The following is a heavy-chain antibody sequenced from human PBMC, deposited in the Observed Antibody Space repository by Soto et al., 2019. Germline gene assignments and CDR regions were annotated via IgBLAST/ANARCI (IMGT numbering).Heavy chain of an antibody. D-gene: IGHD6-19*01. CDR3: AKDAIAVAGNDAFDI. CDR1: GFTFDDYA. Sequence: PGGSLRLSCAASGFTFDDYAMHWVRQAPGKGLEWVSGISWNSGSIGYADSVKGRFTISRDNAKNSLYLQMNSLRAEDTALYYCAKDAIAVAGNDAFDIWGQGTMVTVSS. CDR2: ISWNSGSI. J-gene: IGHJ3*02. V-gene: IGHV3-9*01.